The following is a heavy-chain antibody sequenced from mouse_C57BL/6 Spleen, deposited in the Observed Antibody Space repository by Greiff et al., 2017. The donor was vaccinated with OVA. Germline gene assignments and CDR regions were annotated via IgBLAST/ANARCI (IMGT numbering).Heavy chain of an antibody. CDR3: AREDGYLAWFAY. CDR1: GFTFSDYG. D-gene: IGHD2-3*01. V-gene: IGHV5-17*01. CDR2: ISSGSSTI. J-gene: IGHJ3*01. Sequence: EVHLVESGGGLVKPGGSLKLSCAASGFTFSDYGMHWVRQAPEKGLEWVAYISSGSSTIYYVDTVKGRFTISRDNAKNTLFLQMTSLRSEDTAMYYCAREDGYLAWFAYWGQGTLVTVSA.